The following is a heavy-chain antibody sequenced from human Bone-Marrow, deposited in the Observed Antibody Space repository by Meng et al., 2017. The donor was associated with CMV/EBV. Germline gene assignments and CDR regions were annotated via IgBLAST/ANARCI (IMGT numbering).Heavy chain of an antibody. V-gene: IGHV1-46*01. Sequence: ASVKVSCKASGYTFTSYAMHWVRQAPGQGLEWMGIINPSGGSTSYAQKFQGRVTMTRDTSTSTVYMELSSLRSEDTAVYYCARTHYDFWSGTNNWFDPWGQGTLVTVSS. J-gene: IGHJ5*02. CDR2: INPSGGST. CDR3: ARTHYDFWSGTNNWFDP. CDR1: GYTFTSYA. D-gene: IGHD3-3*01.